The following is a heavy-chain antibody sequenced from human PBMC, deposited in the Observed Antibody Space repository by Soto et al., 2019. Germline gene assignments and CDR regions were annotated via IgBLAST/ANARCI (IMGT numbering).Heavy chain of an antibody. V-gene: IGHV4-30-4*01. D-gene: IGHD5-18*01. CDR3: VRRRGYSCDLYP. CDR2: ISYSGTT. CDR1: GDSISSNNNY. Sequence: SETLSLTCTVSGDSISSNNNYWSWIRQPPGEGLEWIGFISYSGTTSYSPSLKSRVAISLDTSKNQFSLSLSSVTAADTAVYYSVRRRGYSCDLYPWGQATL. J-gene: IGHJ4*02.